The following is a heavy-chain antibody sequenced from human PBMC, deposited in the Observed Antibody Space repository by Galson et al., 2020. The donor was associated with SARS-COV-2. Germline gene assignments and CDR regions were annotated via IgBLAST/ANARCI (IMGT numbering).Heavy chain of an antibody. V-gene: IGHV4-59*08. CDR2: ISYSGST. CDR1: GGSISSYY. CDR3: ASWAPPGHYYGMDV. Sequence: ETSETLSLTCPVSGGSISSYYWSWLRQPPGQGLEWIGYISYSGSTNYNPSLQSQVTISVDTSKNQFSLKLSSVTAADTAVYYCASWAPPGHYYGMDVWGQGTTVTVSS. J-gene: IGHJ6*02. D-gene: IGHD3-16*01.